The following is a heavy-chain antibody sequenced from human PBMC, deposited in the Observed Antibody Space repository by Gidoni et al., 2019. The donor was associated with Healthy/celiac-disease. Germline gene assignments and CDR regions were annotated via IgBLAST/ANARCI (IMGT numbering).Heavy chain of an antibody. J-gene: IGHJ4*02. CDR1: GFTYSSYA. D-gene: IGHD6-13*01. Sequence: EVQLVESGGGLVQPGGSLRLACAAPGFTYSSYAMSWVRQAPGKGLGWVSAIIGSGGSTYYADSVKGRFTISRDNSKNALYLQMNSLRAEDTAVYYCAKDPGLYSSSWYGSVDYWGQGTLVTVSS. CDR3: AKDPGLYSSSWYGSVDY. CDR2: IIGSGGST. V-gene: IGHV3-23*04.